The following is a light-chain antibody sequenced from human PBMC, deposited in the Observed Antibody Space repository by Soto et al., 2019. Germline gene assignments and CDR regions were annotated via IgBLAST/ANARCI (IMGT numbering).Light chain of an antibody. CDR3: QQYSDVPMT. Sequence: TQSPSTLSASVGDRVTIXXRASQSRSDTLAWYQQKPGQAPRVXIYGASRRATGIPDRFSGSAAGTDFTLTISRLEPEDFAVYFCQQYSDVPMTFGPGTRLDIK. CDR2: GAS. J-gene: IGKJ5*01. CDR1: QSRSDT. V-gene: IGKV3-20*01.